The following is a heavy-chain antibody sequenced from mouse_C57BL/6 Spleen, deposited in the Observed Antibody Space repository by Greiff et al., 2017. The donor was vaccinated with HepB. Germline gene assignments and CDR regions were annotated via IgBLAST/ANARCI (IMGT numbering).Heavy chain of an antibody. V-gene: IGHV1-81*01. J-gene: IGHJ3*01. CDR1: GYTFTSYG. CDR3: ARGGQLRLLAY. Sequence: VQLVESGAELARPGASVKLSCKASGYTFTSYGISWVKQRTGQGLEWIGEIYPRSGNTYYNEKFKGKATLTADKSSSTAYMELRSLTSEDSAVYFCARGGQLRLLAYWGQGTLVTVSA. D-gene: IGHD3-2*02. CDR2: IYPRSGNT.